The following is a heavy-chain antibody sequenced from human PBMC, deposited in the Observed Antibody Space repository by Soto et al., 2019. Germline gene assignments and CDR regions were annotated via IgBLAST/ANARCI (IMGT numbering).Heavy chain of an antibody. J-gene: IGHJ3*02. CDR1: GYTFTSYG. CDR2: ISAYNGNT. Sequence: GASVKVSCKASGYTFTSYGITCVRQAPGQGLEWMGWISAYNGNTNYAQNLQGRVTMTTDTSTSTAYMELRSLRSDDTAVYYCARVRRIVVITHDAFDIWGQGTMVTVSS. D-gene: IGHD3-22*01. V-gene: IGHV1-18*01. CDR3: ARVRRIVVITHDAFDI.